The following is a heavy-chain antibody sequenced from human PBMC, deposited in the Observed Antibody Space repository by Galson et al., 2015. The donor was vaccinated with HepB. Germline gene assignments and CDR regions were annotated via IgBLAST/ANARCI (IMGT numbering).Heavy chain of an antibody. Sequence: SVKVSCKASGGTFSSYAISWVRQAPGQGLEWMGGIIPIFGTANYAQKFQGRVTITADESTSTAYMELSSLRSEDTAVYYCARDWVAAAGTGWFDPWGQGTLVTVSS. CDR3: ARDWVAAAGTGWFDP. CDR1: GGTFSSYA. V-gene: IGHV1-69*13. J-gene: IGHJ5*02. CDR2: IIPIFGTA. D-gene: IGHD6-13*01.